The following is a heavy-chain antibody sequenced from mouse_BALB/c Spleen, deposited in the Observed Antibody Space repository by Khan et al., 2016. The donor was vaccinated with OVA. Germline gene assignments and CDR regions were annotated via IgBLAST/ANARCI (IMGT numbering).Heavy chain of an antibody. CDR2: IWAGRST. CDR1: GYSLTRYG. CDR3: SRYKYLAKY. Sequence: QVQLQQSGPGLVAPSQSLSITCTVYGYSLTRYGVHWVRQHPGKGIEWLGLIWAGRSTNYKWAPMSRLSISIDNSNSLAFLIMNSLQTDEKALYYCSRYKYLAKYWGQGTTLTVSS. D-gene: IGHD1-3*01. J-gene: IGHJ2*01. V-gene: IGHV2-9*02.